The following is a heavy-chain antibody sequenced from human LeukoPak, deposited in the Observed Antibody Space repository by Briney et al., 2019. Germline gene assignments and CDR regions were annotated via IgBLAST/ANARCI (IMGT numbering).Heavy chain of an antibody. CDR3: ARGALYYMDV. CDR2: IYSGGST. CDR1: EFSVGSNY. J-gene: IGHJ6*03. Sequence: GGSLRLSCAASEFSVGSNYMTWVRQAPGKGLEWVSLIYSGGSTYYADSVKGRFIISRDNSKNTLYVQMNSLRAEDTAVYYCARGALYYMDVWGKGTTVTISS. V-gene: IGHV3-53*01.